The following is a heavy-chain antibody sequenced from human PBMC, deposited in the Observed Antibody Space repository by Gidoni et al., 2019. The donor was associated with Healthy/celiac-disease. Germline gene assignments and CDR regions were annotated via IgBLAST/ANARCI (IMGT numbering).Heavy chain of an antibody. CDR2: IWYDGSNK. Sequence: QVQLVESGGGVVQPGRSLRLSCAASGFTFSSYGMHWVRQAPGKGLEWVAVIWYDGSNKYYADSVKGRFTISRDNSKNTLYLQMNSLRAEDTAVYYCARDLQTQYSSSSAPYSSGWYPFGYWGQGTLVTVSS. V-gene: IGHV3-33*01. D-gene: IGHD6-19*01. CDR3: ARDLQTQYSSSSAPYSSGWYPFGY. J-gene: IGHJ4*02. CDR1: GFTFSSYG.